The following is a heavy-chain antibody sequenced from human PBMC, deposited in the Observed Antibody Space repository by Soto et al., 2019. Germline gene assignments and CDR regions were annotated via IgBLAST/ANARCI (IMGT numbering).Heavy chain of an antibody. V-gene: IGHV4-59*01. J-gene: IGHJ4*02. CDR3: ARRYGGNFDY. Sequence: SATLSLTCTVSGGSISSSYWSWIRQPPGKGLEWIGYIFYSGSTNYNPSLKSRVTISVDTSKNQFSLKLSSVTAADTAVYYCARRYGGNFDYWGQGTLVTVS. CDR2: IFYSGST. D-gene: IGHD1-26*01. CDR1: GGSISSSY.